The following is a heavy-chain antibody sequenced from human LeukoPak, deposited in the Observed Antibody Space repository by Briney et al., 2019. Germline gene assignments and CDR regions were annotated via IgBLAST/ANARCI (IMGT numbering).Heavy chain of an antibody. D-gene: IGHD2-2*01. CDR1: GYSISSGYY. V-gene: IGHV4-38-2*02. CDR2: IYHSGST. Sequence: SETLSLTCTVSGYSISSGYYWGWIRQPPGKGLEWIGSIYHSGSTYYNPSLKSRVTISVDTSKNQFSLKLSSVTAADTAVYYCARDFGASYLYCSSTSCHFDYWGQGTLVAVSS. J-gene: IGHJ4*02. CDR3: ARDFGASYLYCSSTSCHFDY.